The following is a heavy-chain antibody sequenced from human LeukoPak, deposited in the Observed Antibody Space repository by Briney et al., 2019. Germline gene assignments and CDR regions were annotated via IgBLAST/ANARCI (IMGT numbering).Heavy chain of an antibody. J-gene: IGHJ4*02. Sequence: GGSLRLSCAASGFTFSSYSMNWVRQAPGKGLEWVSSISSSSSYIYYADSVKGRFTIPRDNAKNSLYLQMNSLRAEDTAVYYCARDSSITIFGVVTTITLDYWGQGTLVTVSS. CDR2: ISSSSSYI. CDR1: GFTFSSYS. V-gene: IGHV3-21*01. D-gene: IGHD3-3*01. CDR3: ARDSSITIFGVVTTITLDY.